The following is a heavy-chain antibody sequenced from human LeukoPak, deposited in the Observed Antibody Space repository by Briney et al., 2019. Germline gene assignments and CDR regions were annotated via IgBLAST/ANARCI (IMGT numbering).Heavy chain of an antibody. CDR2: TRNKANSYTT. Sequence: GGSLRLSCAASGFTFSDHYMDWVRQAPGKGLEWVGRTRNKANSYTTEYAASVKGRFTISRDDSKNSLYLQMNSLKTEDTAVYSCAREKGGARWFDPGGQGTLVTVSS. J-gene: IGHJ5*02. CDR1: GFTFSDHY. V-gene: IGHV3-72*01. CDR3: AREKGGARWFDP. D-gene: IGHD1-26*01.